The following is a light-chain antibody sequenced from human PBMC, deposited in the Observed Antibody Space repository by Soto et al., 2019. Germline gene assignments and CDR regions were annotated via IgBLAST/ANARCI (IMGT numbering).Light chain of an antibody. V-gene: IGKV1-5*01. J-gene: IGKJ1*01. CDR1: QSISSW. CDR2: DAS. Sequence: DIQITQSPSTLSASVGDRVTITCRASQSISSWLAWYQQKPGKAPKLLIYDASSLESGVPSRFSGSGSGTEFTLTISSMQPDDFANYYCQHYNSYSEAFGQGTKVDIK. CDR3: QHYNSYSEA.